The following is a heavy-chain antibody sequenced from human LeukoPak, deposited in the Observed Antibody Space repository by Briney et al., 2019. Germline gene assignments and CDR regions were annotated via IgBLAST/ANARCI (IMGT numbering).Heavy chain of an antibody. D-gene: IGHD2-15*01. J-gene: IGHJ5*02. Sequence: SETLSLTCTVSGGSISSGDYYWSWIRQPPGKGLEWIGYIYHSGSTYYNPSLKSRVTISVDTSKNQFSLKLSSVTAADTAVYYCASRDLRLLGWFDPWGQGTLVTVSS. V-gene: IGHV4-30-2*01. CDR3: ASRDLRLLGWFDP. CDR1: GGSISSGDYY. CDR2: IYHSGST.